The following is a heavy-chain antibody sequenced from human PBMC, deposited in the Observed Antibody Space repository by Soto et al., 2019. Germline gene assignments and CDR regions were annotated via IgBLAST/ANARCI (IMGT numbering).Heavy chain of an antibody. V-gene: IGHV1-2*04. CDR3: ARDRTTANSSGWFYFDF. Sequence: ASVKVSCKASGYTFTGYYMHWVRQAPGQGLEWMGWINPNSGGTNYAQKFQGWVTMTRDTSISTAYMELSRLRSDDTAVDYCARDRTTANSSGWFYFDFWGQGTLVTVSS. CDR1: GYTFTGYY. CDR2: INPNSGGT. J-gene: IGHJ4*02. D-gene: IGHD6-19*01.